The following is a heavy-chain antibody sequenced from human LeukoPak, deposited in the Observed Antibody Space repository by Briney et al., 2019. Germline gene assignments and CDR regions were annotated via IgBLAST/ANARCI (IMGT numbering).Heavy chain of an antibody. CDR2: FCWYGGRI. J-gene: IGHJ5*02. CDR3: AKASETTTVTSWFDP. V-gene: IGHV3-9*01. Sequence: GRSLSLPCGPSGFTFDDYAVHWVRDAPGEAREWVLGFCWYGGRIRHAHSVKGRLTISRANAKTSLYLKMNSLRAEDTALYSCAKASETTTVTSWFDPCGQGTLVPVSS. CDR1: GFTFDDYA. D-gene: IGHD4-17*01.